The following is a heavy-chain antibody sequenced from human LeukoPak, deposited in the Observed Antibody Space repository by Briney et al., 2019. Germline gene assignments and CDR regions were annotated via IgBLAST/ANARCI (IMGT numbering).Heavy chain of an antibody. D-gene: IGHD3-22*01. CDR2: INHSGST. J-gene: IGHJ4*02. V-gene: IGHV4-34*01. CDR1: GGSVSGYY. CDR3: ARGPDSGYYYSEI. Sequence: SETLSLTCAVYGGSVSGYYWSWIRQPPGKGLEWIGEINHSGSTNYNPSLKSRVTISVDTSKNQFSLKLSSVTAADTAVYYCARGPDSGYYYSEIWGQGTLVTVSS.